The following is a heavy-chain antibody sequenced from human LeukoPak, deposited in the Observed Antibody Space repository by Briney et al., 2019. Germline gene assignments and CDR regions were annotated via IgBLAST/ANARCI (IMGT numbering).Heavy chain of an antibody. CDR3: AKDRGSSLYDEFTSFDP. D-gene: IGHD6-13*01. J-gene: IGHJ5*02. V-gene: IGHV3-33*06. CDR2: IWSDGSSQ. CDR1: GFTFSNFG. Sequence: PGGSLRLSCVASGFTFSNFGMHWVRQAPGKGLEWLALIWSDGSSQYYADSVKGRFTISRDNSNNTHFLQMNSLRADDTAVYYCAKDRGSSLYDEFTSFDPWGQGTLVTVSS.